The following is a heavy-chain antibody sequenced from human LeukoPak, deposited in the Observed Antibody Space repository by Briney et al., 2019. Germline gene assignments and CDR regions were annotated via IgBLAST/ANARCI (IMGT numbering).Heavy chain of an antibody. D-gene: IGHD5-12*01. V-gene: IGHV3-9*01. CDR1: GFTFDDYA. Sequence: PGGSLRLSCAASGFTFDDYAMHWVRQAPGKGLEWVSGISWNSGSIGYVDSVKGRFTISRDNAKNSLYLQMNSLRAEDTALYYCAKDLARGYDDAFDIWGQGTMVTVSS. CDR2: ISWNSGSI. J-gene: IGHJ3*02. CDR3: AKDLARGYDDAFDI.